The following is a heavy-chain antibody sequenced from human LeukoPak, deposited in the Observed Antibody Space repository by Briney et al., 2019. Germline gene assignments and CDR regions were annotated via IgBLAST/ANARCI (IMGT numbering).Heavy chain of an antibody. D-gene: IGHD2-2*01. Sequence: GGSLRLSCAASGFTFSSYAMSWVRQAPGKGLEWVSYISSSSSTIYYADSVKGRFTISRDNAKNSLYLQMNSLRAEDTAVYYCAREGGYCSSTSCFDYWGQGTLVTVSS. CDR2: ISSSSSTI. V-gene: IGHV3-48*04. J-gene: IGHJ4*02. CDR1: GFTFSSYA. CDR3: AREGGYCSSTSCFDY.